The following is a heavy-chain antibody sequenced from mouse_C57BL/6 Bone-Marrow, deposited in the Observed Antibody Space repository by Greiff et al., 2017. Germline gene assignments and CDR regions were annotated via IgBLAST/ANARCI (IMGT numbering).Heavy chain of an antibody. J-gene: IGHJ3*01. CDR3: AGGGPYDGYYEGFAY. CDR2: ILPGSGST. V-gene: IGHV1-9*01. Sequence: QVQLKESGAELMKPGASVKLSCKATGYTFTGYWIEWVKQRPGPGLEWIGEILPGSGSTNHNEKFKGKATFTADTSSNTAYMQLSSLTTEDSAIYYCAGGGPYDGYYEGFAYWGQGTLVTVSA. CDR1: GYTFTGYW. D-gene: IGHD2-3*01.